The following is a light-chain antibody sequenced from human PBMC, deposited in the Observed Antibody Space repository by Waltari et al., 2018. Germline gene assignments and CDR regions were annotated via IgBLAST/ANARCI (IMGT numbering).Light chain of an antibody. J-gene: IGLJ3*02. V-gene: IGLV1-44*01. CDR3: AAWDDSLNGWV. Sequence: QSVLTQPPSASGTPAQRRTIPCSGSSSNLRGNTVNLYQQLPGTAPKLLIYSNNRRPSGVPDRFSGSKSGTSASLAISGLQSEDEADYYCAAWDDSLNGWVFGGGTKLTVL. CDR1: SSNLRGNT. CDR2: SNN.